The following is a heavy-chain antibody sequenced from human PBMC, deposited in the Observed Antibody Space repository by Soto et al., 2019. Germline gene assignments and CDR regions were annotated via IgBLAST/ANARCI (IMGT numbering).Heavy chain of an antibody. J-gene: IGHJ4*02. CDR3: TGGGARQHLDY. CDR2: IHYSGST. Sequence: PSETLSLTCTVSGVSITSHYWTWIRQPPGKGLEWIGNIHYSGSTNYSPSLKSRVIISVDTSENQSSLKLSSVTTADTAVYYCTGGGARQHLDYWGQGALVTVSS. V-gene: IGHV4-59*11. CDR1: GVSITSHY. D-gene: IGHD6-13*01.